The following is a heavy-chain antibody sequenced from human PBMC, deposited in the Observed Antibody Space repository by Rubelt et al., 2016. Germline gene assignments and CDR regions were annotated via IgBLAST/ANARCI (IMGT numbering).Heavy chain of an antibody. V-gene: IGHV1-18*01. Sequence: QVQLVQSGAEVKKPGASVKVSCKASGYTFTSYGISWVRQAPGQGLEWMGWISAYNGNTNYAQKFQGRVTMTTDTSTSTADMGLRSLRSDDTAVYYCARDRIRIAARQGWYFDLWGRGTLVTVSS. J-gene: IGHJ2*01. CDR3: ARDRIRIAARQGWYFDL. D-gene: IGHD6-6*01. CDR1: GYTFTSYG. CDR2: ISAYNGNT.